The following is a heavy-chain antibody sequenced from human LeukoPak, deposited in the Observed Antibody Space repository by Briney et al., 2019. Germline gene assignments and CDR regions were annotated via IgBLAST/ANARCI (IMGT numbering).Heavy chain of an antibody. J-gene: IGHJ4*02. Sequence: SETLSLTYTVSGGSISSSSYYWGWIRQPPGKGLEWIGSIYYSGSTYYNPSLKSRVTISVDTSKNQFSLKLSSVTAADTAVYYCARVKSSSWYDFLGNFDYWGQGTLVTVSS. CDR1: GGSISSSSYY. CDR3: ARVKSSSWYDFLGNFDY. D-gene: IGHD6-13*01. CDR2: IYYSGST. V-gene: IGHV4-39*07.